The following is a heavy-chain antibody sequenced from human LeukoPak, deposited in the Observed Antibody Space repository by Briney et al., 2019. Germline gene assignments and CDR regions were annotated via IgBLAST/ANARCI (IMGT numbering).Heavy chain of an antibody. CDR3: ARGYSYGFYYYYMDV. V-gene: IGHV3-48*03. CDR2: ISSSGSTI. Sequence: QPGGSLRLSCAASGFTFSSYEMNWVRQAPGRGLEWVSYISSSGSTIYYADSVKGRFTISRDNAKNSLYLQMNSLRAEDTAVYYCARGYSYGFYYYYMDVWGKGTTVTVSS. D-gene: IGHD5-18*01. CDR1: GFTFSSYE. J-gene: IGHJ6*03.